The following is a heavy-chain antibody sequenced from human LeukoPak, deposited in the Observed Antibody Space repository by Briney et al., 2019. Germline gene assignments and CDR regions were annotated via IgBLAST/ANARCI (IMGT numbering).Heavy chain of an antibody. D-gene: IGHD3-10*01. J-gene: IGHJ4*02. V-gene: IGHV3-15*05. CDR2: IKSKTDGGTT. Sequence: GGSLRLSCAASGFTFSNAWMSWVRQAPGKGLEWVGRIKSKTDGGTTDYAAPVKGRFTVSGDDSKNTLYLQMNSLKTEDTAVYYCTTGHYYGSGSYRYWGQGTLVTVSS. CDR1: GFTFSNAW. CDR3: TTGHYYGSGSYRY.